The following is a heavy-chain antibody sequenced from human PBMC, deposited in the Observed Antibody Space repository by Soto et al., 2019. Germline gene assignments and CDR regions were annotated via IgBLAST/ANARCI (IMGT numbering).Heavy chain of an antibody. V-gene: IGHV4-61*01. Sequence: SETLSLTCTVSGGSVSSGSYYWSWIRQPPGKGLEWIGYIYYSGSTNYNPSLKSRVTISVDTSKNQFSLKLSSVTAADTAVYYCATNYDFWSGYYRYYYGMDVWGKGTTVTVSS. CDR3: ATNYDFWSGYYRYYYGMDV. J-gene: IGHJ6*04. D-gene: IGHD3-3*01. CDR1: GGSVSSGSYY. CDR2: IYYSGST.